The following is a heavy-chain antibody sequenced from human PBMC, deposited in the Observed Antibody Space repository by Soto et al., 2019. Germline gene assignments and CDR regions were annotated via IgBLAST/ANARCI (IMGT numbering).Heavy chain of an antibody. J-gene: IGHJ6*03. Sequence: SETLSLTCTVSGGSISSYYWSWIRQPPGKGLEWIGYIYYSGSTNYNPSLKSRVTISVDTSKNQFSLKLSSVTAADTAVYYCARGSWQLDAYYYYYMDVWGKGTTVTVSS. V-gene: IGHV4-59*01. D-gene: IGHD6-6*01. CDR3: ARGSWQLDAYYYYYMDV. CDR1: GGSISSYY. CDR2: IYYSGST.